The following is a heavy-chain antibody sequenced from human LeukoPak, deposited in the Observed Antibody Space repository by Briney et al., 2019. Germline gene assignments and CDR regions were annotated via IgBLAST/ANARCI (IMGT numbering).Heavy chain of an antibody. D-gene: IGHD6-19*01. J-gene: IGHJ5*02. CDR3: ARRRLAVAYNWFDP. V-gene: IGHV4-34*01. CDR1: GGSFSGYY. CDR2: INHSGST. Sequence: SETLSLTCAVYGGSFSGYYWSWIRQPPGKGLEWIVEINHSGSTNYNPSLKSRVTISVDTSKNQFSLKLSSVTAADTAVYYCARRRLAVAYNWFDPWGQGTLVTVSS.